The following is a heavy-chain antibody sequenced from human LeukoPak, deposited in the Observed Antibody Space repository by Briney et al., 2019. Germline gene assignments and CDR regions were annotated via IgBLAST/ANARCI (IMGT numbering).Heavy chain of an antibody. Sequence: GGSLRLSCAASGFTFSSYWMSWVRQAPGKGLEWVANIKQDGSEKYYVDSVKGRFTISRDNAKNSLYLQMNSLRAEDTAVYYCARDRPLLWFGELPTFDYWGQGTLVTVSS. D-gene: IGHD3-10*01. V-gene: IGHV3-7*01. CDR2: IKQDGSEK. CDR3: ARDRPLLWFGELPTFDY. J-gene: IGHJ4*02. CDR1: GFTFSSYW.